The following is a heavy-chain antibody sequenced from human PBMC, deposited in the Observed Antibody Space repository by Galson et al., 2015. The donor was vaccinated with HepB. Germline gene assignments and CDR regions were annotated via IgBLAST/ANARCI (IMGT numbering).Heavy chain of an antibody. Sequence: SLRLSCAASGFTFSSYAMHWVRQAPGKGLEWVAAIRYDGSYEYNVDSVKGRFTISRDNSRNTLYLQMNSLRAEDTAVYYCGRGFGYDSSGYPNTPAPFDLWGQGTMVTVS. CDR3: GRGFGYDSSGYPNTPAPFDL. CDR1: GFTFSSYA. D-gene: IGHD3-22*01. CDR2: IRYDGSYE. J-gene: IGHJ3*01. V-gene: IGHV3-33*01.